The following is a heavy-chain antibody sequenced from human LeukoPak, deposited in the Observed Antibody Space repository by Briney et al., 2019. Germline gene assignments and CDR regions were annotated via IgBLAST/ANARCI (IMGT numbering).Heavy chain of an antibody. Sequence: GGSLRLSCAASGFTFSSYAMSWVRQAPGKGLEWVSVICSGGSTYYADSVKGRFTISSDNSKNTLYLQMNSLRAEDTAVYYCARDRYYDSSGYPNWGQGTLVTVSS. CDR2: ICSGGST. J-gene: IGHJ4*02. CDR1: GFTFSSYA. D-gene: IGHD3-22*01. V-gene: IGHV3-53*01. CDR3: ARDRYYDSSGYPN.